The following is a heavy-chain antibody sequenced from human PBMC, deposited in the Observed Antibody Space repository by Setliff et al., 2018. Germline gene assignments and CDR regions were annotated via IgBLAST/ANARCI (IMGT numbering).Heavy chain of an antibody. Sequence: SETLSLTCTVSGGSINSYYWSWIRQPPGKGLEWIAYISDSGSTNYNPSLKSRVTISLDTSKNQFSLKLSSVTAADTAVYYCARHNLHGTATTFASDIWGQGTMVTVS. CDR3: ARHNLHGTATTFASDI. J-gene: IGHJ3*02. CDR2: ISDSGST. CDR1: GGSINSYY. D-gene: IGHD2-21*02. V-gene: IGHV4-59*08.